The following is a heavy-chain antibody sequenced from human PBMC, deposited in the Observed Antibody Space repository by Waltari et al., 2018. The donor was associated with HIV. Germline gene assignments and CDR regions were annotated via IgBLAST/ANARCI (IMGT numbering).Heavy chain of an antibody. CDR2: ISGSGGST. CDR1: GFTFRNYG. V-gene: IGHV3-23*01. CDR3: VKEHQYSHTWYSYYGMDV. J-gene: IGHJ6*02. D-gene: IGHD6-13*01. Sequence: EVQVLESGGALVQPGGSLRLSCAASGFTFRNYGMSWVRQAPGKGLGWVSTISGSGGSTYYADSVKGRFTVSRDNSKNTRYLQMNSLRAEDTAVYFCVKEHQYSHTWYSYYGMDVWGQGTTVTVSS.